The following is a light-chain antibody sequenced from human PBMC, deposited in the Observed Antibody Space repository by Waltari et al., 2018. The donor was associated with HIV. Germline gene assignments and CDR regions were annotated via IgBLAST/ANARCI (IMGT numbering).Light chain of an antibody. Sequence: EIVMTQSPATLSVSPGERATLSCRASQSVSSNLAWYQQKPGQAPRLLIYGASTRATGIPARFSGSGSGTDFTLKISRVEAEDVGVYYCMQALQTPQTFGQGTKVEIK. CDR2: GAS. CDR1: QSVSSN. J-gene: IGKJ1*01. V-gene: IGKV3-15*01. CDR3: MQALQTPQT.